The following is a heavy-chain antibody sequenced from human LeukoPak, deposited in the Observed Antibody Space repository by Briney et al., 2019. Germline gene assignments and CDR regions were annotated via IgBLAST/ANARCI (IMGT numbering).Heavy chain of an antibody. Sequence: ASVKVSCKVSGYTLTELSMHWVRQAPGKGLEWMGGFDPEDGETIYAQKFQGRVTMTEDTSTDTAYMELSSLRSEDTAVYYCATEVVAAAGRLNYFDYWGQGTLVTVSS. V-gene: IGHV1-24*01. J-gene: IGHJ4*02. CDR1: GYTLTELS. CDR3: ATEVVAAAGRLNYFDY. D-gene: IGHD6-13*01. CDR2: FDPEDGET.